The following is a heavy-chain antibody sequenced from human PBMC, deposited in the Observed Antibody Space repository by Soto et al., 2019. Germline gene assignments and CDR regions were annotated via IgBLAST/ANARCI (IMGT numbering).Heavy chain of an antibody. CDR3: AKYYYASGSNWFDP. Sequence: GGSLRLSCAASGFTLSINDMTWLRQAPGKGLEWVSSISGSDGRTYYADSVRGRFTISRDNSKNTLYLQMSSLRVVDTAVYYCAKYYYASGSNWFDPWDRGTLVTVSS. CDR2: ISGSDGRT. CDR1: GFTLSIND. D-gene: IGHD3-10*01. J-gene: IGHJ5*02. V-gene: IGHV3-23*01.